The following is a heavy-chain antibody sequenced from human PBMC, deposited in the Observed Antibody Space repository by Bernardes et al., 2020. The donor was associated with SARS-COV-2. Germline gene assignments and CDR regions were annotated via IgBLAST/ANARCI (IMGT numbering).Heavy chain of an antibody. CDR1: GGSISSSNYY. Sequence: ETLSLTCTVSGGSISSSNYYWGWIRQPPGKGLEWIGIIPSSGSSLHNPSLQRRVRKSVDTSKNQFSLRLSFVTAADTAVYYCAGSYCGIDCHIGGLRSWDYGMDVWGQGTTVTVSS. D-gene: IGHD2-21*02. J-gene: IGHJ6*02. CDR2: IPSSGSS. V-gene: IGHV4-39*01. CDR3: AGSYCGIDCHIGGLRSWDYGMDV.